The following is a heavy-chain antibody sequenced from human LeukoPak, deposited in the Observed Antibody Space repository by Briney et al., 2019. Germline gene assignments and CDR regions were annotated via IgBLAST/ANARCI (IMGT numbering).Heavy chain of an antibody. J-gene: IGHJ3*02. CDR3: ARVRRATAAADAFDI. Sequence: GASVKVSCKASGYTFTGYYMHWVRQAPGQGLEWMGWINPNSGGTNYAQKFQGRVTMTRDTSISTAYMELSRLRSDDTAVSYCARVRRATAAADAFDIWGQGTMVTVSS. V-gene: IGHV1-2*02. CDR1: GYTFTGYY. D-gene: IGHD6-13*01. CDR2: INPNSGGT.